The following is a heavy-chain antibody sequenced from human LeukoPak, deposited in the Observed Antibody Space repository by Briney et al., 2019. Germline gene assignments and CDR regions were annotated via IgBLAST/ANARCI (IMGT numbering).Heavy chain of an antibody. D-gene: IGHD2-2*01. CDR2: IYYSGST. V-gene: IGHV4-39*01. CDR1: GGSISSGPYY. CDR3: ARLLVPGWFDP. Sequence: SETLSLTCTVSGGSISSGPYYWGWIRQPPGKGLEWIGTIYYSGSTLYSPSLKSRITISVDTSKNQFSLKLSSVTAADTAVYYCARLLVPGWFDPWGQGTLVTVSS. J-gene: IGHJ5*02.